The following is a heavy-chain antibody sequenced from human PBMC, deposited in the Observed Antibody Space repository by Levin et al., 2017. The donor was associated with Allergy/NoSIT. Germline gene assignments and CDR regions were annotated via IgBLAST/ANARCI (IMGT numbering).Heavy chain of an antibody. CDR1: GFTFSRYA. J-gene: IGHJ4*02. D-gene: IGHD6-19*01. Sequence: SCAASGFTFSRYAMSWVRQAPGRGLEWVASVNNGGNAYYGGSVKGRFTVSRDNSKNTLDLEMNSLRDDDTATYYCAKDHPSSGWPAFEYWGQGILVTVSS. CDR2: VNNGGNA. V-gene: IGHV3-23*01. CDR3: AKDHPSSGWPAFEY.